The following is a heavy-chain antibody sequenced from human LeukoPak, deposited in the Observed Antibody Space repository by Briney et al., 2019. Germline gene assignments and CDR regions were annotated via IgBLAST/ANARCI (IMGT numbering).Heavy chain of an antibody. CDR3: ARGYCSSTSCEVDC. D-gene: IGHD2-2*01. V-gene: IGHV1-2*02. J-gene: IGHJ4*02. Sequence: ASVKVSCKASGYILTTYYLHWLRQAPGHRLEWMGSINPNTGATNYAQNFQGRVTMTRDTSINTAYMEVSRLRSDDTAVYYCARGYCSSTSCEVDCRGQGTLATVSS. CDR2: INPNTGAT. CDR1: GYILTTYY.